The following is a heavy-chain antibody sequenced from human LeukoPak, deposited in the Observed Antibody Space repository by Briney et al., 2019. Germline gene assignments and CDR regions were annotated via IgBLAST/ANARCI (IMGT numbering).Heavy chain of an antibody. CDR1: GFTFCSYA. Sequence: GGSLRLSCAASGFTFCSYAMSWVRQAPGKGGEWVSAISGSGGSTYYADSVKGRFPISRNNSKNTRYLQMTSLRAEDTAVYYCAKSNSLGAFDIWGQGTMVTVSS. J-gene: IGHJ3*02. CDR2: ISGSGGST. CDR3: AKSNSLGAFDI. D-gene: IGHD7-27*01. V-gene: IGHV3-23*01.